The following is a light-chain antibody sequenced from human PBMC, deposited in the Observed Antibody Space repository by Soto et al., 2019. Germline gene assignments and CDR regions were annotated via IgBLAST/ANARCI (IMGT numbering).Light chain of an antibody. CDR2: DIN. V-gene: IGLV2-14*01. J-gene: IGLJ1*01. CDR1: SSDVGNYIF. Sequence: LTQPASVSGSPGQSITISCTGTSSDVGNYIFVSWYRQHPGKAPKLMIYDINNRPSGVSNRFSGSKSGNTASLTISGLQAEDEADYYCVSYTPSASYLVGNGTKVTV. CDR3: VSYTPSASYL.